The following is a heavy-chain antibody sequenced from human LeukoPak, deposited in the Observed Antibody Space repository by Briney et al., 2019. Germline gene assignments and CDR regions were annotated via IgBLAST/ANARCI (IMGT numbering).Heavy chain of an antibody. Sequence: SVKVSCKASGGTFSSYAISWVRQAPGQGLEWMGGIIPIFGTANYAQKFQGRVTITADESTSTAYMELSSLRSEDTAVYYCARDQRQAIRWGILLGYYGMDVWGKGTTVTVSS. J-gene: IGHJ6*04. D-gene: IGHD4-23*01. CDR3: ARDQRQAIRWGILLGYYGMDV. V-gene: IGHV1-69*13. CDR1: GGTFSSYA. CDR2: IIPIFGTA.